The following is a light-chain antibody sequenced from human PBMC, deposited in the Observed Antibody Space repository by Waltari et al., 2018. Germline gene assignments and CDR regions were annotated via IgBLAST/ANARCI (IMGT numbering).Light chain of an antibody. Sequence: DIVMTQSPDSLAVSLGEGAPIKCKPSQSVFYSTYNQNYLDWYQQKPGQPPELLIYWASTRESGVPDRFSGSGSGTDFTLTISSLQAEDVAFYYCQQYYSSPWTFGQGTKVEVK. V-gene: IGKV4-1*01. J-gene: IGKJ1*01. CDR1: QSVFYSTYNQNY. CDR3: QQYYSSPWT. CDR2: WAS.